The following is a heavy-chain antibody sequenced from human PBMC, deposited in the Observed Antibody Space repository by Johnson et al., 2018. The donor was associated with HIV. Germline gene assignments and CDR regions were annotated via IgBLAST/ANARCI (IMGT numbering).Heavy chain of an antibody. D-gene: IGHD2-2*02. V-gene: IGHV3-66*01. CDR2: IYGGGST. J-gene: IGHJ3*02. CDR3: ASLPWGFYTFDI. CDR1: GFTFSSYA. Sequence: VQLVESGGGVVQPGRSLRLSCAASGFTFSSYAMHWVRQAPGKGLEWVSIIYGGGSTYYAESVKGRFTISRDNSKNTLYLQMNSLRAEDTAVYYCASLPWGFYTFDIWGQGTMVTVSS.